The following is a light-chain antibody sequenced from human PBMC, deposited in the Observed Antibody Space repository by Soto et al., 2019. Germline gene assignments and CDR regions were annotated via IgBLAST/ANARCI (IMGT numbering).Light chain of an antibody. V-gene: IGLV2-23*02. CDR3: CSYAGNSTHTV. J-gene: IGLJ7*01. CDR1: SSDVGSYKL. Sequence: QSVLTQPASVSGSPGQSITISCTGTSSDVGSYKLVSWYHQHPGKAPKLMISEVSKRPSGISYRFSGSKSGSTASLTISGMKAEDAADDYCCSYAGNSTHTVFGGGTQLTVL. CDR2: EVS.